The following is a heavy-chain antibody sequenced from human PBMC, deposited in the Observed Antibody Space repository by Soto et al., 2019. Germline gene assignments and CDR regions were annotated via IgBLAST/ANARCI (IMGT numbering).Heavy chain of an antibody. CDR2: LHFRVYT. CDR1: GGSISRQY. J-gene: IGHJ5*02. V-gene: IGHV4-59*11. D-gene: IGHD3-16*01. CDR3: ATYWGIESQTVWVEL. Sequence: APERPPLTYAVSGGSISRQYWTWVRQSPGKDLEWIGQLHFRVYTNYNPSLQSRVTISSARYTNQVSLTLTSVSSADTAIYYGATYWGIESQTVWVELLGRGPQVT.